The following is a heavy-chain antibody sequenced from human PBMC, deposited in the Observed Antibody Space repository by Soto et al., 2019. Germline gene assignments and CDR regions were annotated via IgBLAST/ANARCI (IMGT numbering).Heavy chain of an antibody. CDR1: GGSFSGYY. D-gene: IGHD6-19*01. J-gene: IGHJ5*02. V-gene: IGHV4-34*01. Sequence: SSETLSLTCAVYGGSFSGYYWSWIRQPPGKGLEWIGEINHSGSTNYNPSLKSRVTISVDTSKNQFSLKLSSVTAADTAVYYCARGSPTYSSGWYSGWFDPWGQGTLGHRLL. CDR2: INHSGST. CDR3: ARGSPTYSSGWYSGWFDP.